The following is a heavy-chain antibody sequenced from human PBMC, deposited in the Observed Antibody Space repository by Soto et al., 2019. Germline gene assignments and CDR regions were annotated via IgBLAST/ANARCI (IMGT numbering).Heavy chain of an antibody. CDR1: GGSISSYY. V-gene: IGHV4-59*12. CDR3: ARATYGSGSYYY. Sequence: SETLSLTCTVSGGSISSYYWSWIRQPPGKGLEWIGYIYDSGSTNYNPSLKSRVTISVDTSKNQFSLKLSSVTAADTAVYYCARATYGSGSYYYWGQGTLVTVSS. J-gene: IGHJ4*02. D-gene: IGHD3-10*01. CDR2: IYDSGST.